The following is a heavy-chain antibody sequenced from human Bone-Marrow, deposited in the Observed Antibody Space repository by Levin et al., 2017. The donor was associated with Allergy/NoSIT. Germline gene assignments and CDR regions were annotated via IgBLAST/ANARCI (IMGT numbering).Heavy chain of an antibody. D-gene: IGHD1-1*01. CDR1: GFTFENHG. Sequence: QPGGSLRLSCVGSGFTFENHGIHWVRQAPGKGLEWVSVLSYDGSTEYYADSVKGRLTMSRDNSKNTVYLQIQSLRAEDTAVYYCARTGGNQHHDFDSWGQGILVTVSS. CDR3: ARTGGNQHHDFDS. CDR2: LSYDGSTE. J-gene: IGHJ4*02. V-gene: IGHV3-30*03.